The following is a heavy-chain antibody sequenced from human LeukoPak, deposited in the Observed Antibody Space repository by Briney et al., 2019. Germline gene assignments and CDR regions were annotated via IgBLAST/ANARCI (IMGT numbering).Heavy chain of an antibody. D-gene: IGHD6-13*01. Sequence: ASVKVSCKASGYTFTSYDINWVRQATGQGLEWMGWMNPNSGNTGYAQKFQGRVTMTRNTSISTAYMELSSLRSEDTAVYYCARGRASSSRYIQSQSNFDYWGQGTLVTVSS. V-gene: IGHV1-8*01. CDR1: GYTFTSYD. CDR2: MNPNSGNT. J-gene: IGHJ4*02. CDR3: ARGRASSSRYIQSQSNFDY.